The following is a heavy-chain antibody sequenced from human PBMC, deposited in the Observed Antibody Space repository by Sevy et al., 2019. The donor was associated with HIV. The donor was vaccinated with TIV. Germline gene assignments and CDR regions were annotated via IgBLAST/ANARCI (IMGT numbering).Heavy chain of an antibody. CDR3: ARVNGGYDYVWGSYRYGTHDY. CDR2: IKQDGSEK. Sequence: GESLKISCAASGFTFSSYWMSWVRQAPGKGLEWVANIKQDGSEKYYVDSVKGRFTISRDNAKNSLYLQMNSLRAEDTAVYYCARVNGGYDYVWGSYRYGTHDYWGQGTLVTVSS. J-gene: IGHJ4*02. D-gene: IGHD3-16*02. CDR1: GFTFSSYW. V-gene: IGHV3-7*01.